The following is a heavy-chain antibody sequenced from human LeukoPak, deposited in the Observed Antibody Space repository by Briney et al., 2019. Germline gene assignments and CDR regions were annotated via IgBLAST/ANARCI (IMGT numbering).Heavy chain of an antibody. V-gene: IGHV3-23*01. CDR3: AKRGLRYFDPYYYYMDV. Sequence: GGSLRLSCAASGFTFSSYGMSWVRQAPGKGLEWVSAISGSGGSTYYADSVKGRFTISRDNSKNTLYLQMNSLRAEDTAVYYCAKRGLRYFDPYYYYMDVWGKGTTVTISS. CDR1: GFTFSSYG. J-gene: IGHJ6*03. D-gene: IGHD3-9*01. CDR2: ISGSGGST.